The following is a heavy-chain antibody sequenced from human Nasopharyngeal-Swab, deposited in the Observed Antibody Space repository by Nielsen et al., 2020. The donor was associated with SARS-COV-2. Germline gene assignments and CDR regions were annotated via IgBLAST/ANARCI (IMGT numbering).Heavy chain of an antibody. CDR2: IRSKAYGGTT. D-gene: IGHD6-19*01. Sequence: GGSLRLSCTASGFTFGDYAMSWFRQAPGKGLEWVGFIRSKAYGGTTEYAASVKGRFSISRDDSKSIAYLQMNSLKSEDTAVYYCARDRPVAGSPYFLHWGQGTLFTVSS. J-gene: IGHJ1*01. CDR1: GFTFGDYA. CDR3: ARDRPVAGSPYFLH. V-gene: IGHV3-49*03.